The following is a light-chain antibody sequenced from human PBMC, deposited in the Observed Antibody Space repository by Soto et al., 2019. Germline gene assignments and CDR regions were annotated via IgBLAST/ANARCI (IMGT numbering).Light chain of an antibody. J-gene: IGKJ4*01. CDR3: QQYSSYPSLT. CDR2: HAS. CDR1: QSISSW. Sequence: DIQMTQSPSTLSASVGDRVTITCRASQSISSWLAWYQQRPGKAPNLLIYHASSLESGVPSRFSGSGSGTEFTLTISSLQPDDFATYYCQQYSSYPSLTFGGGTKVDIK. V-gene: IGKV1-5*01.